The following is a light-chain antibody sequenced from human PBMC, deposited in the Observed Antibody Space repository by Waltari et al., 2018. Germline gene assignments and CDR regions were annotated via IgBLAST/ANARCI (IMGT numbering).Light chain of an antibody. CDR1: SSDVGCYNL. CDR2: AGS. J-gene: IGLJ2*01. Sequence: QSALTQPASVSGSPGQSITLPCTGTSSDVGCYNLVSWYQQPPGQPPQLMIYAGSKRPSGVSNRFSGSKSGNTASLTISGLQAEDEADYYCCSYAGSSTLLFGGGTKVTVL. CDR3: CSYAGSSTLL. V-gene: IGLV2-23*01.